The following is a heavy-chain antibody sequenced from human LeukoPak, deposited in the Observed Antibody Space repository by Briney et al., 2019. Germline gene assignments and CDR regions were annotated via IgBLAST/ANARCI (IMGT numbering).Heavy chain of an antibody. CDR1: SGSISSGGYY. V-gene: IGHV4-31*03. J-gene: IGHJ3*02. Sequence: SQTLSLTCTVSSGSISSGGYYWTWIRQLPEKGLELIGYIYYSGSTFYNPSLKSRVTISVDTSKNQFSLKLSSVTAADTAVYFCARGCCGGAFAIWGQGTMVTVSS. CDR2: IYYSGST. D-gene: IGHD2-21*01. CDR3: ARGCCGGAFAI.